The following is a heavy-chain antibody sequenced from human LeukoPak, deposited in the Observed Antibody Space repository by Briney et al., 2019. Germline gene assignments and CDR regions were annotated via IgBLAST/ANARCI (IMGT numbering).Heavy chain of an antibody. Sequence: SETLSLTCTVSGVSINYYWSWIRQPPGKGLEWIGYMYYSGSTNYNPSLKSRVTISGDTSKNHFSLKLSSVTAADTAVYYCARLNSYYFDYWGQGNLVTVSS. CDR3: ARLNSYYFDY. CDR1: GVSINYY. J-gene: IGHJ4*02. D-gene: IGHD5-18*01. V-gene: IGHV4-59*08. CDR2: MYYSGST.